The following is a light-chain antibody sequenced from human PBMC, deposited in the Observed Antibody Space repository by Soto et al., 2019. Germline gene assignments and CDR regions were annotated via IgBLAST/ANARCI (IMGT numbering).Light chain of an antibody. V-gene: IGKV4-1*01. CDR1: QSLLSRSTNKNY. CDR2: GTS. J-gene: IGKJ2*01. Sequence: DIVMTQSPDSLAVSLGERATINCKSSQSLLSRSTNKNYLAWYQQKPGQPPKVLIYGTSTRESGVPDRFSGSGSDTNFTLTISGPQAEDVAVYFCQQYYSTPYTFGQGTKLEIK. CDR3: QQYYSTPYT.